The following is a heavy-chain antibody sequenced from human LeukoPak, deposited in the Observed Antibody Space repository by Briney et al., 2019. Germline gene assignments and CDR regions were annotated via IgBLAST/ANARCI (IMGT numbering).Heavy chain of an antibody. Sequence: PSETLSLTCTVSGGSISSSSYYWGWLRQPPGQGLEWIGSIYYSGSTYYNPSLKSPVTISVDTSKNQFSLKLSSVTAADTAVYYCARREGYYYGSGNAFDIWGQGTMVTVSS. V-gene: IGHV4-39*01. D-gene: IGHD3-10*01. CDR1: GGSISSSSYY. CDR2: IYYSGST. CDR3: ARREGYYYGSGNAFDI. J-gene: IGHJ3*02.